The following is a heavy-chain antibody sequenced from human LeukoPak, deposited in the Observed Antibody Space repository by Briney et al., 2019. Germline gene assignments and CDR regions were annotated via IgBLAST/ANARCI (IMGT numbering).Heavy chain of an antibody. J-gene: IGHJ4*02. CDR1: GGSISSYY. Sequence: ASETLSLTCTVSGGSISSYYWSWIRQPPGKGLEWIGYIYCSGSTNYNPSLKSRVTISVDTSKNQFSLKLSSVTAADTAVYYCARAPRGVVLDYWGQGTLVTVSS. V-gene: IGHV4-59*01. CDR3: ARAPRGVVLDY. CDR2: IYCSGST. D-gene: IGHD2-2*01.